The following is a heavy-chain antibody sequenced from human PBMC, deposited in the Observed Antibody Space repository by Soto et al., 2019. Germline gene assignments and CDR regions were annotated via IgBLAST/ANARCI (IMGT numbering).Heavy chain of an antibody. CDR2: IHYSGST. Sequence: LQSVSLTWTASPDTISSSTCYWGWIHQSPGKVFQGVENIHYSGSTYYTPSVKSRVTIAIDPSKNQFSLTLTTVTTAHTAVYYLASDYYVSGDYRSFDYWAQRTLDTVSS. CDR1: PDTISSSTCY. J-gene: IGHJ4*02. CDR3: ASDYYVSGDYRSFDY. D-gene: IGHD3-10*01. V-gene: IGHV4-39*01.